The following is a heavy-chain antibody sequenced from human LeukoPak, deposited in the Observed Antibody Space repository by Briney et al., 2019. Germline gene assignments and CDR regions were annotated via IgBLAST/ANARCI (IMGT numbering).Heavy chain of an antibody. D-gene: IGHD6-13*01. CDR1: GFTFSSNY. V-gene: IGHV3-53*01. CDR3: AGHQQLVDFDY. J-gene: IGHJ4*02. Sequence: GGSLRLSCAASGFTFSSNYMSWVRQAPGKGLEWVSVIYSGGSTYYADSVKGRFTISRDNSKNTLYLQMNSLRAEDTAVYYCAGHQQLVDFDYWGQGTLVTVSS. CDR2: IYSGGST.